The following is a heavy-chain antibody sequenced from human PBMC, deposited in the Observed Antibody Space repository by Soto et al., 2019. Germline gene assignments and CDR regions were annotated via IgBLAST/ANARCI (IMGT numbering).Heavy chain of an antibody. V-gene: IGHV1-3*01. CDR1: GYTFTSYA. D-gene: IGHD3-3*01. CDR3: AREETIFGVVISSDGMDV. J-gene: IGHJ6*02. Sequence: ASVKVSCKASGYTFTSYAMHWVRQAPGQRLEWMGWINAGNGNTKYSQKFQGRVTITRDTSAGTAYMELSSLRSEDTAVYYCAREETIFGVVISSDGMDVWGQGTTVTVSS. CDR2: INAGNGNT.